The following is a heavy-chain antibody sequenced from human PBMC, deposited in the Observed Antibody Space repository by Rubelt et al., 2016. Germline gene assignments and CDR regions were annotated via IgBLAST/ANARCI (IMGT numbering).Heavy chain of an antibody. V-gene: IGHV3-23*01. CDR1: GFTFSNYD. CDR2: ISGSGGAT. CDR3: AKGAGVAVETTFHCDY. D-gene: IGHD2/OR15-2a*01. Sequence: EVQLLESGGGLVQPGGSLRLSCAASGFTFSNYDMNWVRQAPGKGLECVSTISGSGGATYYADSVKGRFTISRDNSQNTLYLQMNTLRAADTAVYYCAKGAGVAVETTFHCDYWGQGTLVTVSS. J-gene: IGHJ4*02.